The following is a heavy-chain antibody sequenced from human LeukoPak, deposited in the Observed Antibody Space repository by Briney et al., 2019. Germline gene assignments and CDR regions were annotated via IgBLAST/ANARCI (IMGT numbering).Heavy chain of an antibody. CDR2: IIPIFGTA. Sequence: SVKVSCKASGGTFSSYAISWVRQAPGQGLEWMGGIIPIFGTANCAQKFQGRVTITADESTSTAYMELSSLRSEDTAVYYCARTYYYDSSGYYSWFDPWGQGTLVTVSS. J-gene: IGHJ5*02. CDR1: GGTFSSYA. CDR3: ARTYYYDSSGYYSWFDP. D-gene: IGHD3-22*01. V-gene: IGHV1-69*01.